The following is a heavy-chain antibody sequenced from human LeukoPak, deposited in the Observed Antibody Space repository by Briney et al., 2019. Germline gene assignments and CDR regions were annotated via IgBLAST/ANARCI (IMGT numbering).Heavy chain of an antibody. D-gene: IGHD6-19*01. Sequence: QPGGSLRLSCAASGFTFSSYAMSWVRQAPGKGLEWVSVISGSGGGTYSADSVKGRCTISRDNSKKTLYLQMNSLRDEDTAVFYCARVRDISGHWVFLDYWGQGTLVTVSS. CDR3: ARVRDISGHWVFLDY. CDR1: GFTFSSYA. CDR2: ISGSGGGT. V-gene: IGHV3-23*01. J-gene: IGHJ4*02.